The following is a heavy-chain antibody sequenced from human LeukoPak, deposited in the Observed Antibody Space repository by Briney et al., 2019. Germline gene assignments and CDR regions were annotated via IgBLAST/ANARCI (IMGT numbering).Heavy chain of an antibody. CDR2: VYNTGST. V-gene: IGHV4-59*08. D-gene: IGHD2-21*01. Sequence: PSETLSLTCSVSGGSTSSHFWTWIRQPPGKGLEWLGYVYNTGSTNYNPSLQSRVTMTLDASKNQFYLKLTSVTAADTAVYFCARDDCGVFDAFDVWGQGTVVTVSS. CDR3: ARDDCGVFDAFDV. J-gene: IGHJ3*01. CDR1: GGSTSSHF.